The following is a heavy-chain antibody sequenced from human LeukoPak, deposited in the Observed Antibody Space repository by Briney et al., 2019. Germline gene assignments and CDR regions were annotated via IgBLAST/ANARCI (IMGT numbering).Heavy chain of an antibody. V-gene: IGHV1-2*02. CDR3: ARLGYIVVSRRPFYYYGMDV. CDR1: GYTFTGYY. Sequence: ASVKVSCKASGYTFTGYYMHWVRQAPGQGLEWMGWINPNSGGTNYAQKLQGRVTMTTDTSTSTAYMELRSLRSDDPAVYYCARLGYIVVSRRPFYYYGMDVWGQGTTVTVSS. CDR2: INPNSGGT. D-gene: IGHD2-15*01. J-gene: IGHJ6*02.